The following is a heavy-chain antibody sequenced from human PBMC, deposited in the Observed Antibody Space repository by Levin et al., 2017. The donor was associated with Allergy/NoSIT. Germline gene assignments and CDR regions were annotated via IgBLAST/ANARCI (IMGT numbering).Heavy chain of an antibody. CDR1: GDSITRGDNY. V-gene: IGHV4-31*03. D-gene: IGHD3-10*01. CDR2: ISYSGHA. CDR3: ARDECAWFGECYGMDD. J-gene: IGHJ6*02. Sequence: SQTLSLTCTVSGDSITRGDNYWSWIRQYPGKGLEWIGFISYSGHAHYNPTLKSRLSMSLDTSKNQFSLSLTSVTVADTAVYYCARDECAWFGECYGMDDWGQGTTVIVSS.